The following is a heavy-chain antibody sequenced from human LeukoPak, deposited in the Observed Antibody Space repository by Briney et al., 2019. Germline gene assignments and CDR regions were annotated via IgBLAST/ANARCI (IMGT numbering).Heavy chain of an antibody. Sequence: GGSLRLSCAASGFTFSSYAMRGVRQAPGKGLEWVSAISGSGGSTYYADSVKGRFTISRDNSKNSLYLQMNSLRAEDIAVYYCARDHLVVVPTVTGDYYYYYIDVWGKGTTVTVSS. D-gene: IGHD2-2*01. CDR2: ISGSGGST. CDR3: ARDHLVVVPTVTGDYYYYYIDV. J-gene: IGHJ6*03. V-gene: IGHV3-23*01. CDR1: GFTFSSYA.